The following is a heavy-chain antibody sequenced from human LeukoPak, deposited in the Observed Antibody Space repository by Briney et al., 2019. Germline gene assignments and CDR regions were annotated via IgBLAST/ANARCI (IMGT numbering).Heavy chain of an antibody. CDR2: LYTSGST. Sequence: SETLSLTCTVSGGSISSYYWSWIRQHAAKGLEWIRRLYTSGSTNYNPSLKSRVTMSGDTSKNQLSLKLRSVTAADTAVYYCARDRDYYGRRGYWAPLDYWGQGTLVTVSS. CDR3: ARDRDYYGRRGYWAPLDY. CDR1: GGSISSYY. J-gene: IGHJ4*02. V-gene: IGHV4-4*07. D-gene: IGHD3-22*01.